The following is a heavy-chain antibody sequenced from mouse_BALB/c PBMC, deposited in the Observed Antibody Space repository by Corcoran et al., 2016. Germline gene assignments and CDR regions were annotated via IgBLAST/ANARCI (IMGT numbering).Heavy chain of an antibody. CDR3: AKEPIVAGGHFYGMDV. D-gene: IGHD1-1*01. Sequence: VQLVESGGGVVQPGRSLRLSCAASGFTFSSYGMHWVRQAPGKGLEWVAVISYDGSNKYYADSVKGRFTISRDNSKNALYLKMNSLRAEDTAVYYCAKEPIVAGGHFYGMDVWGQGTTVTVSS. CDR2: ISYDGSNK. J-gene: IGHJ1*01. CDR1: GFTFSSYG. V-gene: IGHV5-17*01.